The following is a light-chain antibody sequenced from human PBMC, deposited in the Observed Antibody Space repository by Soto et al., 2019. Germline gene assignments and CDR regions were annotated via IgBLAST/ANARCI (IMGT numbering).Light chain of an antibody. Sequence: QSLLTQPPSASGTPGQRVSISCSGSSSNIGSNTVNWYQQLPGTAPKLVIYSNNQRPSGVPDRFSGSKSGTSASLAISGLQSEDEADYYCAAWDDSLNGYYVFGTGTKVTVL. CDR1: SSNIGSNT. CDR3: AAWDDSLNGYYV. J-gene: IGLJ1*01. CDR2: SNN. V-gene: IGLV1-44*01.